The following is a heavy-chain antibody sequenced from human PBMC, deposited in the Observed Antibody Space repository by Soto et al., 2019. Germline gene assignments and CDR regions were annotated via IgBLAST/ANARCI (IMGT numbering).Heavy chain of an antibody. CDR3: AKDPSNTVGAQFDY. V-gene: IGHV3-30*18. D-gene: IGHD1-26*01. CDR2: ISYDGYNK. Sequence: QVQLVESGGGVVQPGRSLTLSCAASGFTFSSYGMHWVRQAPGKGLEWVALISYDGYNKYYADSVKGRFSISRDNSKNTLYLQMNSLRAEDTAVYYCAKDPSNTVGAQFDYWGQGTLVTVSS. CDR1: GFTFSSYG. J-gene: IGHJ4*02.